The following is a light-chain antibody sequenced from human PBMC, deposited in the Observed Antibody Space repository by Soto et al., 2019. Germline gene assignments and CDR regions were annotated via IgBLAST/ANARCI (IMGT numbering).Light chain of an antibody. CDR3: SSYTSSTTYV. CDR2: EVN. CDR1: NSDVGGYNY. J-gene: IGLJ1*01. V-gene: IGLV2-14*01. Sequence: QSALAQPASVSGSPGQSITISCTGTNSDVGGYNYVSWYQQHPGKAPKLMMYEVNNRPSAVSNRFSGSRSGNTASLTISGLQAEDEADYYCSSYTSSTTYVFGTGTKV.